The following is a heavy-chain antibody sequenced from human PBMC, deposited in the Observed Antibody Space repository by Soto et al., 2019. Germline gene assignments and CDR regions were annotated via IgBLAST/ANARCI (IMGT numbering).Heavy chain of an antibody. V-gene: IGHV3-73*01. CDR1: GFIFGGSA. CDR2: VRTKGFNYAT. D-gene: IGHD3-10*01. Sequence: EVQLVESGGGLVQPGGSLKLSCAASGFIFGGSAMHWVRQASGKGLEWAGRVRTKGFNYATSYTTSVKGRFTISRDDSKNTAYLQMNSLITDDTAVYYCVRQDPITIVENDAFDIWGQGTLVTVSS. J-gene: IGHJ3*02. CDR3: VRQDPITIVENDAFDI.